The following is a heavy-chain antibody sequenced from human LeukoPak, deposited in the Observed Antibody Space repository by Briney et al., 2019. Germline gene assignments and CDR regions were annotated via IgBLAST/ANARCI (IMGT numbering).Heavy chain of an antibody. V-gene: IGHV3-7*01. Sequence: GGSLRLSCAASGFTFSDYYMSWIRQAPGKGLEWVAKINRDGSETYYVDSVKGRFTISRDNAKNSLYVQMSSLRAEDTAVYYCARIDGAHTVDNWGQGTLVTVSS. CDR2: INRDGSET. CDR1: GFTFSDYY. D-gene: IGHD2-8*02. J-gene: IGHJ4*02. CDR3: ARIDGAHTVDN.